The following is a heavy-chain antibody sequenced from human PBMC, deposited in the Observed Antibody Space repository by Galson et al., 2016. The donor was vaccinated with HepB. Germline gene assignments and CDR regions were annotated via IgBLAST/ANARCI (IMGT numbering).Heavy chain of an antibody. V-gene: IGHV3-23*01. CDR1: GFSFSSYA. CDR2: ITGPGDGT. CDR3: AKRIPYWYYVDY. J-gene: IGHJ4*02. Sequence: SLRLSCAASGFSFSSYAMSWVRQAPGKGLEWVSAITGPGDGTYYTDSVKGRFTISRDNSENTLYLQMSGLRAEDTAVYYCAKRIPYWYYVDYWGQGTLVTVSS. D-gene: IGHD1-7*01.